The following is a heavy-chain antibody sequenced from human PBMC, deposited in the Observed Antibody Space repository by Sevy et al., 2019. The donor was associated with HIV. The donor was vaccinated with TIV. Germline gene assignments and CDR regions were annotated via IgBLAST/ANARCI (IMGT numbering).Heavy chain of an antibody. V-gene: IGHV3-7*03. Sequence: GGSLRLSCVASGFAFSTYWMSWVRQAPGKGLEWVAHIKQDGLEKYYVDSVKGRFTISRDNAKNSLYLQMNSLRAEDTAVYYCARDYSSGWYTWLDPWGQGTLVTVSS. J-gene: IGHJ5*02. CDR1: GFAFSTYW. CDR3: ARDYSSGWYTWLDP. D-gene: IGHD6-19*01. CDR2: IKQDGLEK.